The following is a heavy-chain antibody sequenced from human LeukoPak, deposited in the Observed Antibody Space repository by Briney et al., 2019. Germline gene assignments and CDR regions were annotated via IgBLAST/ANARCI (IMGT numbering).Heavy chain of an antibody. J-gene: IGHJ5*02. Sequence: ASETLSLTCAVYGGSFSGYYWSWIRQPPGKGLEWIGEINHSGSTNYNPPLKSRVTISVDTSKNQFSLKLSSVTAADTAVYYCARHYGPWGQGTLVTVSS. D-gene: IGHD3-16*01. V-gene: IGHV4-34*01. CDR1: GGSFSGYY. CDR2: INHSGST. CDR3: ARHYGP.